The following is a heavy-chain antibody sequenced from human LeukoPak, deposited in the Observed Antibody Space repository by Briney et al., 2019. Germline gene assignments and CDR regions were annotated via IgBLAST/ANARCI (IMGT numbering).Heavy chain of an antibody. CDR1: GFTFSSYE. V-gene: IGHV3-48*03. CDR3: ARARVGYYGSGSYGY. J-gene: IGHJ4*02. CDR2: ISSSGSTI. Sequence: PGGSLRLSCAASGFTFSSYEMNWVRQAPGKGLEWVSYISSSGSTIYCADSVKGRFTISRDNAKNSLYLQMNSLRAEDTAVYYCARARVGYYGSGSYGYWGQGTLVTVSS. D-gene: IGHD3-10*01.